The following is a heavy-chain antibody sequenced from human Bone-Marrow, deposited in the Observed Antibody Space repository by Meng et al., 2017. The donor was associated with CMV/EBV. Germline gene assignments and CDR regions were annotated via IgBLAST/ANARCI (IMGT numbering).Heavy chain of an antibody. CDR1: GCTFSSYA. Sequence: SVKVSCKLSGCTFSSYAISWVRQAPGQGLEWMGGITPVLGAANYAQKFQGRITITTDESTSTAYMELSSLRSDDTAVYYCARGGTFNDGSGSYYLFDYWGQGTLVTVSS. CDR2: ITPVLGAA. D-gene: IGHD3-10*01. CDR3: ARGGTFNDGSGSYYLFDY. V-gene: IGHV1-69*05. J-gene: IGHJ4*02.